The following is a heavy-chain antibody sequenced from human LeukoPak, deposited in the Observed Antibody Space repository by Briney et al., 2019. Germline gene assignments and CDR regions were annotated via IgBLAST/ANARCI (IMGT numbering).Heavy chain of an antibody. Sequence: SETLSLTCTVPGGSISSYFWSWIRQPPGKGLEWIGNIYNTGSSGYNPSLTSRVTMSVDTSKNQFSLKLSSVTAADTAVYYCAALSIRPIADDPGCWGQGTLVTVSS. V-gene: IGHV4-59*12. CDR2: IYNTGSS. J-gene: IGHJ4*02. D-gene: IGHD3-22*01. CDR3: AALSIRPIADDPGC. CDR1: GGSISSYF.